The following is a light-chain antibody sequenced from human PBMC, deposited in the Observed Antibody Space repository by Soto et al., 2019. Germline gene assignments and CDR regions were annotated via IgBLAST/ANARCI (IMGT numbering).Light chain of an antibody. CDR2: AAS. CDR1: QTISTY. CDR3: QQSLGIPYT. Sequence: DIQMTQSPSALSASVGDRVTITCRASQTISTYLNWYQQKPGKAPKLLIYAASTLQSGVPSRFSGSGSGTDFTLNISSLQPEYFATYYCQQSLGIPYTFGQGTRLEIK. J-gene: IGKJ2*01. V-gene: IGKV1-39*01.